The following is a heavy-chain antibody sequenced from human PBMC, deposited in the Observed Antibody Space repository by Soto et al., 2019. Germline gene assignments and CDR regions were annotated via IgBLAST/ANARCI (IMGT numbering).Heavy chain of an antibody. Sequence: EVQLLESGGGLVQPGRSLRLSCAASGLTFSSYAMSWVRQAPGKGLEWVSAISGSGGSTYYADSVKGRFTISRDNSKNTLYLQMNSLRAEDTAVYYCAKDRGYYGSGALLDYWGQGTLVTVSS. D-gene: IGHD3-10*01. J-gene: IGHJ4*02. CDR1: GLTFSSYA. CDR2: ISGSGGST. V-gene: IGHV3-23*01. CDR3: AKDRGYYGSGALLDY.